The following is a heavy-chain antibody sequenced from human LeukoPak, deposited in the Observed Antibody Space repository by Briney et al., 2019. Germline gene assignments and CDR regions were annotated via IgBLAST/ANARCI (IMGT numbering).Heavy chain of an antibody. Sequence: GGSLRLSCAASGFTFTNHAVSWVRQAPGKGLEWVSAECSAGGTYYADSVKSRFTISRDNSGKTMSLQMNRLRVEDTALYYCASRTWVGAGYYAFDIWGQGTMVTVSS. CDR1: GFTFTNHA. J-gene: IGHJ3*02. D-gene: IGHD1-26*01. CDR2: ECSAGGT. CDR3: ASRTWVGAGYYAFDI. V-gene: IGHV3-23*01.